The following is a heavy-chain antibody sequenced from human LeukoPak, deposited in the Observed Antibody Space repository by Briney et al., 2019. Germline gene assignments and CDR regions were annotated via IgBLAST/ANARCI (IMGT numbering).Heavy chain of an antibody. J-gene: IGHJ6*02. CDR3: ARHPRDGYNSPYFYYGVAV. Sequence: PSETLSLTCSVSGGSISRYYWSWVRQPPGKALEWIGDIYYNASTNYNPSLKSRVTISVDTSKNQFSLKLSSVTAAGTAVYYCARHPRDGYNSPYFYYGVAVWGHGTTVTVSS. D-gene: IGHD5-24*01. CDR2: IYYNAST. V-gene: IGHV4-59*08. CDR1: GGSISRYY.